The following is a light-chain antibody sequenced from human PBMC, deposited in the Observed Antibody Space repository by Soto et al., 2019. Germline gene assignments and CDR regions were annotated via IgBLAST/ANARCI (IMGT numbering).Light chain of an antibody. CDR2: GAS. CDR1: QNVRSN. J-gene: IGKJ5*01. CDR3: QQYNTWPAEIT. Sequence: EIVMTQSPATLSVSPGERATLSCRASQNVRSNLAWYQQKPGQAPRLLIYGASSQATGIPARFSGSGSGTEFTLTISSLQSEDSAVYYCQQYNTWPAEITFGQGTRLEIK. V-gene: IGKV3D-15*01.